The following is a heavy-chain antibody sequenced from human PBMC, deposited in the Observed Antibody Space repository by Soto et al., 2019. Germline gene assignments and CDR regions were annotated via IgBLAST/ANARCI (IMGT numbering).Heavy chain of an antibody. CDR3: ASQTSGYYYYGMDV. J-gene: IGHJ6*02. Sequence: EVQLVESGGGLVKPGGSLRLSCAASGFTSSSYSMDWVRQAPGKGLEWVSSISSSSTYIHYADSVKGRFTISRDNAKNSLYLQMHSLSAEDTAVYYCASQTSGYYYYGMDVWGQGTTVTVSS. V-gene: IGHV3-21*01. CDR2: ISSSSTYI. CDR1: GFTSSSYS.